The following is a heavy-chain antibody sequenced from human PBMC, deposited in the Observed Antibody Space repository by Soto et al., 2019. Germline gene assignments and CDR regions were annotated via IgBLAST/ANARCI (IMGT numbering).Heavy chain of an antibody. J-gene: IGHJ5*02. CDR2: IFPNDAK. D-gene: IGHD3-22*01. V-gene: IGHV2-26*01. CDR3: ARMLLYDSSGYYLADP. Sequence: QVTLKESGPVLVKPTETLTLTCTVSGFSLSNARMGVSWIRQPPGKAPEWLPHIFPNDAKSYNTSLKSKLTISKDTSKSQVVLTLTNMDPVDTATYYCARMLLYDSSGYYLADPWGQGTLVTVSS. CDR1: GFSLSNARMG.